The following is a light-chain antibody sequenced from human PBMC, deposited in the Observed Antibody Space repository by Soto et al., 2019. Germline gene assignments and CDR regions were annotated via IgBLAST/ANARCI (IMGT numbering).Light chain of an antibody. V-gene: IGKV3-20*01. CDR1: QSVSSSY. Sequence: EIVLTXSPXXXXLSPGERATXSCRASQSVSSSYLAWYQQKPGQAPRLLIYGASSRATGIPDRFSGSGSGTDFTLTISRLEPEDFAVYYCQQYGSSLYTFGQGTKLEIK. CDR3: QQYGSSLYT. CDR2: GAS. J-gene: IGKJ2*01.